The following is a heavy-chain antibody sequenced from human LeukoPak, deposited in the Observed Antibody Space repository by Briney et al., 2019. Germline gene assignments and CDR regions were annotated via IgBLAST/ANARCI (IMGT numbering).Heavy chain of an antibody. D-gene: IGHD5-18*01. CDR3: AKDGETADDMGFGP. J-gene: IGHJ5*02. V-gene: IGHV1-46*01. CDR1: GYTFTSYY. Sequence: ASVKVSCKASGYTFTSYYMHWVRQAPGQGLEWMGIINLSGGSTSYAQKFQGRVTMTRDTSTSTVYIELSSLRSEDTAVYYCAKDGETADDMGFGPWGQGNLGNVS. CDR2: INLSGGST.